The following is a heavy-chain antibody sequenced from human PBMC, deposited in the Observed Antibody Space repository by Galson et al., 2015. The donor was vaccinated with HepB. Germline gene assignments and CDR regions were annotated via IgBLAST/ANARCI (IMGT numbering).Heavy chain of an antibody. CDR2: VKSRTLGGTA. J-gene: IGHJ4*02. CDR3: TTTVRPEDFVDY. V-gene: IGHV3-15*01. D-gene: IGHD1-14*01. CDR1: GFTFSDAW. Sequence: SLRLSCAASGFTFSDAWISWVRQAPGKGLEWVGRVKSRTLGGTADYGTPVKGRFTISSDDSKHTMSLLMNSLKTEDTAVYYCTTTVRPEDFVDYWGQGSLGSVSS.